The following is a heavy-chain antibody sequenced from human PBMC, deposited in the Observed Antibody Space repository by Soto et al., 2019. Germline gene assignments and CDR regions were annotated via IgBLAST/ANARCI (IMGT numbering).Heavy chain of an antibody. V-gene: IGHV3-9*01. CDR3: AKDMRGGSSSSRYYYGLDV. CDR1: GFTFDDYA. CDR2: ISWNSGTI. Sequence: DVQLVESGGGLVQPGRSLRLSCAASGFTFDDYAMHWVRQAPGKGLEWVSGISWNSGTIVYADSVKGRFTISRDNAKNSLYLQMNSLRGEDTALYYCAKDMRGGSSSSRYYYGLDVWGQGTTVTASS. J-gene: IGHJ6*02. D-gene: IGHD6-13*01.